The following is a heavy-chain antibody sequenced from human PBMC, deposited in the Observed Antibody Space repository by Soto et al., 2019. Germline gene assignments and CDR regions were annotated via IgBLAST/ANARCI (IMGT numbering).Heavy chain of an antibody. D-gene: IGHD6-13*01. V-gene: IGHV1-69*12. J-gene: IGHJ4*02. CDR1: GGTFSSYA. CDR2: IIPIFGTA. Sequence: QVQLVQSGAEVKKPGSSVKVSCKASGGTFSSYAISWVRQAPGQGLEWMEGIIPIFGTANYAQKFQGRVRVTVDESPSTAYLELSSWRSEDTAVCSCAGIAAAGAHDCGQRPLVTVSS. CDR3: AGIAAAGAHD.